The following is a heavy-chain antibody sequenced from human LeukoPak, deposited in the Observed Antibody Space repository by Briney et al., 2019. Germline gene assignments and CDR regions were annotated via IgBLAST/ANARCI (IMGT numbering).Heavy chain of an antibody. V-gene: IGHV1-69*01. CDR1: GGTFSSYA. J-gene: IGHJ3*02. D-gene: IGHD5-24*01. CDR2: IIPIFGTA. Sequence: GSSVKVSCKASGGTFSSYAISWVRQAPGQGLEWMGGIIPIFGTANYAQKFQGRVTITADESTSTAYMELSSLRSEDTAVHYCARAAGCRDGYNCAFDIWGQGTMVTVSS. CDR3: ARAAGCRDGYNCAFDI.